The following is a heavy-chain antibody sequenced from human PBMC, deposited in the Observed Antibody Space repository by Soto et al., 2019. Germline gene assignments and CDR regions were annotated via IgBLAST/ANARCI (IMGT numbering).Heavy chain of an antibody. D-gene: IGHD2-15*01. J-gene: IGHJ6*03. CDR1: GYTFTSYA. Sequence: ASVKVSCKASGYTFTSYAMHWVRQAPGQRLEWMGWINAGNGNTKYSQKFQGRVTITRDTSASTAYMELSSQRSEDTAVYYCATEGVVAGYYYMDVWGKGTTVTVSS. V-gene: IGHV1-3*01. CDR3: ATEGVVAGYYYMDV. CDR2: INAGNGNT.